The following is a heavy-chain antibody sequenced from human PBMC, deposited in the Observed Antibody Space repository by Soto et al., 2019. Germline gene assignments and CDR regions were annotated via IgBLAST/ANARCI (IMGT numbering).Heavy chain of an antibody. D-gene: IGHD2-2*01. V-gene: IGHV1-24*01. Sequence: ASVKVSCKVSGYTLTELSMHWVRQAPGKGLEWMGGFDPEDGETIYAQKFQGRVTMTKDTSTDTAYMELSSLRSEDTAVYYCATLGYCSSTSCYYYYGMDVWGQGTTVTVSS. CDR1: GYTLTELS. CDR3: ATLGYCSSTSCYYYYGMDV. CDR2: FDPEDGET. J-gene: IGHJ6*02.